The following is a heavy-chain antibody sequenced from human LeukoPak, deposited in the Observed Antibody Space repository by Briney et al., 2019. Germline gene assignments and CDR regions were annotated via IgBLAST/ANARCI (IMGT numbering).Heavy chain of an antibody. CDR2: IYYSGST. V-gene: IGHV4-59*01. D-gene: IGHD3-22*01. J-gene: IGHJ4*02. CDR3: ARRLYYYDSTFDY. Sequence: SEALSLTCTVSGGSISSYYWSWIRQPPGKGLEWIGYIYYSGSTNYNPSLKSRVTISVDTSKNQFSLKLSSVTAADTAVYYCARRLYYYDSTFDYWGQRTLVTVSS. CDR1: GGSISSYY.